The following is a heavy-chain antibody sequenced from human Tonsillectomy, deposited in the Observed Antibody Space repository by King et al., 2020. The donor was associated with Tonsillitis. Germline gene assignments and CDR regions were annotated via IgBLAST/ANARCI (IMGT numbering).Heavy chain of an antibody. CDR1: GFIFSSYG. J-gene: IGHJ4*02. CDR2: ISYDGSDK. D-gene: IGHD6-19*01. Sequence: VQLVESGGGVVQPGRSLRLSCAASGFIFSSYGMHWVRQAPGKGLEWVAVISYDGSDKYYADSVKGRFTISRDNSKNTLYLQMNSLRAEDTAVYSCAKRGPYSSVWGGGDYFDHWGQGTLVTVSS. CDR3: AKRGPYSSVWGGGDYFDH. V-gene: IGHV3-30*18.